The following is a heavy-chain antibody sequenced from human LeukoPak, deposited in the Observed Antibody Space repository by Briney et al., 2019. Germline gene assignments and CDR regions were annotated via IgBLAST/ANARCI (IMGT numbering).Heavy chain of an antibody. V-gene: IGHV4-59*08. Sequence: PSETLSLTCTVSGGSISGFYWSWIRQPPGKGLEWIGYIYYSGSTNYNPSLKSRVTISVDTSKNQFFLKLSSVTAADTAVYYCARHFDYWGQGTLVTVSS. CDR3: ARHFDY. CDR1: GGSISGFY. J-gene: IGHJ4*02. CDR2: IYYSGST.